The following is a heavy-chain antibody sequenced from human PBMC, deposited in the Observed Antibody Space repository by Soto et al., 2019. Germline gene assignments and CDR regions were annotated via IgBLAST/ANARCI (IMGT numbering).Heavy chain of an antibody. D-gene: IGHD2-15*01. CDR3: TRVGKFSWFFDS. CDR1: GFIFSDFA. Sequence: PGGSLRLSCVVSGFIFSDFAMTWVRLTPGAGLERVSPMSGGGDTRYYTGSVKGRFTISRDNSKNTLYLDIDSLRAEDTATYYCTRVGKFSWFFDSWGPGTLVTVSS. J-gene: IGHJ4*02. V-gene: IGHV3-23*01. CDR2: MSGGGDTR.